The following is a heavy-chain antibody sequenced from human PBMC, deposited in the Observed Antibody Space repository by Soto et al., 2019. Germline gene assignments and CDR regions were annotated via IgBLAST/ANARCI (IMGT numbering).Heavy chain of an antibody. CDR3: ARHHDY. Sequence: SETLSLTCTVSGDSISNSRFYWAWIRQPPGEGLEWIGSIYHTGNAYYNPSLKSRVTISVDTSKNQFSLKLSSVTAADTAVYYCARHHDYWGQGTLVTVSS. CDR1: GDSISNSRFY. V-gene: IGHV4-39*01. J-gene: IGHJ4*02. CDR2: IYHTGNA.